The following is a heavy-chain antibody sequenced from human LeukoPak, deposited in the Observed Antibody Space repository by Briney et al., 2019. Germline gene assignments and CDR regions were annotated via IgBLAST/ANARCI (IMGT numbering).Heavy chain of an antibody. J-gene: IGHJ4*02. CDR2: INHSGGT. CDR1: GGSFSGYY. Sequence: SETLSLTCAVYGGSFSGYYWSWIRQPPGKGLEWIGEINHSGGTNYNPSLKSRVTISVDTSKNQFSLKLSSVTAADTAVYYCARGAHLIAAAGRRFDYWGQGTLVTVSS. CDR3: ARGAHLIAAAGRRFDY. D-gene: IGHD6-13*01. V-gene: IGHV4-34*01.